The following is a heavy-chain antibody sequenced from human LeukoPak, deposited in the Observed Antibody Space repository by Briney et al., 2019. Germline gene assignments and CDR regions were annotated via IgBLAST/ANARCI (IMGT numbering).Heavy chain of an antibody. J-gene: IGHJ4*02. CDR1: SYTFTDYH. D-gene: IGHD3-16*01. Sequence: ASVKVSCKASSYTFTDYHINWVRQAPRQGPEWMAWISTYNGNTNYAQNFQGRVTLTTDASTTTASLELRSLRSDDTAVYYCARDGPGFGYFDYWGQGTLVTVSS. CDR2: ISTYNGNT. CDR3: ARDGPGFGYFDY. V-gene: IGHV1-18*01.